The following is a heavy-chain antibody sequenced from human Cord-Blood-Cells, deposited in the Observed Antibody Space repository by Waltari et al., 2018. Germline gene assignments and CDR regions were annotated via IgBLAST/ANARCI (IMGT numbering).Heavy chain of an antibody. V-gene: IGHV6-1*01. Sequence: GDSVSSNSAAWNWIRQSPSRGLEWLGRTYYRPKWYNDYAVSVKSRITINPDTSKNQFSLQLNSVTPEDTAVYYCARFVGGMGAFDIWGQGTMVTVSS. D-gene: IGHD3-10*01. CDR1: GDSVSSNSAA. CDR2: TYYRPKWYN. J-gene: IGHJ3*02. CDR3: ARFVGGMGAFDI.